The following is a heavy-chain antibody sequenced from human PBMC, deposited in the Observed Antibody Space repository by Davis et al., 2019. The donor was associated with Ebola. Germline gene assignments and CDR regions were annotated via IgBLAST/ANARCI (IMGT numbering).Heavy chain of an antibody. CDR2: IYYSGRT. V-gene: IGHV4-61*05. CDR3: ARSNFWSGFDY. CDR1: GGSISSSSYY. J-gene: IGHJ4*02. D-gene: IGHD3-3*01. Sequence: SETLSLTCTVSGGSISSSSYYWSWIRQPPGKGLEWIGYIYYSGRTNYNPSLKSRVTISVDTSKNQFSLKLSSVTAADTAVYYCARSNFWSGFDYWGQGTLVTVSS.